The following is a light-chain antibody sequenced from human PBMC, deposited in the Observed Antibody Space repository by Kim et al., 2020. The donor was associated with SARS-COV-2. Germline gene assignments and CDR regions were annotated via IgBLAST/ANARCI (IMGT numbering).Light chain of an antibody. Sequence: GKTVTISCTRSSCSIASNYVQWYQQRPGSAPTTVIYEDNQSPSGVADRFSGSIDSSSNYASLTISGLKTEDEADYYCQSYDSSNVVFGGGTQLTVL. CDR2: EDN. CDR1: SCSIASNY. V-gene: IGLV6-57*03. J-gene: IGLJ2*01. CDR3: QSYDSSNVV.